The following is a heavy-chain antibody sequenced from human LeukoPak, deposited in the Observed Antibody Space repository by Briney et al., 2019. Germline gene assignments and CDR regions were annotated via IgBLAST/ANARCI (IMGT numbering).Heavy chain of an antibody. Sequence: SETLSLTCTVSGGSISSGGYYWSWIGQPPGKALAWIGYIYHSGSTYYNPSLKSRVTISVDTSKNQFSLKLSSVTAADTAVYYCARLGPAAGTSFDYWGQGTLVTVSS. CDR2: IYHSGST. CDR3: ARLGPAAGTSFDY. CDR1: GGSISSGGYY. D-gene: IGHD6-13*01. J-gene: IGHJ4*02. V-gene: IGHV4-30-2*01.